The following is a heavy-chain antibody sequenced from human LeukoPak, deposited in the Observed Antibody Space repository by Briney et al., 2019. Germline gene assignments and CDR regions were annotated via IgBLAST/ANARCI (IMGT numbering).Heavy chain of an antibody. Sequence: PSETLSLTCAVYGGSFSGSYWSWIRQPPGKGLEWIGYIYYSGSTNYNPSLKSRVTISVDTSKNQFSLKLSSVTAADTAVYYCAREGRFYYDSSGYYSSSAFDIWGQGTMVTVSS. J-gene: IGHJ3*02. V-gene: IGHV4-59*01. CDR2: IYYSGST. CDR1: GGSFSGSY. D-gene: IGHD3-22*01. CDR3: AREGRFYYDSSGYYSSSAFDI.